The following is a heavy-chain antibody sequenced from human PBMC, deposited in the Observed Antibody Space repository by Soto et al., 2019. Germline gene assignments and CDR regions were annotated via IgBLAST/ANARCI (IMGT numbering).Heavy chain of an antibody. D-gene: IGHD2-2*01. J-gene: IGHJ4*02. CDR1: GYSFTSYW. CDR3: ARGDIVVVPAATPPRFDY. Sequence: GESLKISCKGSGYSFTSYWIGWVRQMPGKGLEWMGIIYPGDSDTRYSPSFQGQVTISADKSISTAYLQWSSLKASDTAMYYCARGDIVVVPAATPPRFDYWGQGTLVTVSS. V-gene: IGHV5-51*01. CDR2: IYPGDSDT.